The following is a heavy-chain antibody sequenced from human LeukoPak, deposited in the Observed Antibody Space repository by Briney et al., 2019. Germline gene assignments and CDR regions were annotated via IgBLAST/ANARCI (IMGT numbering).Heavy chain of an antibody. CDR2: IYTSGST. CDR1: VGSISSGSYY. J-gene: IGHJ5*02. Sequence: SETLSLTCTVSVGSISSGSYYGSWIRQPAGKGLEWIGGIYTSGSTNYNPSLKSRVTISVDTSKNQFSLKLSSVTAADTAVYYCAREGMAGTPTNWFDPWGQGTLVTVSS. CDR3: AREGMAGTPTNWFDP. V-gene: IGHV4-61*02. D-gene: IGHD1-7*01.